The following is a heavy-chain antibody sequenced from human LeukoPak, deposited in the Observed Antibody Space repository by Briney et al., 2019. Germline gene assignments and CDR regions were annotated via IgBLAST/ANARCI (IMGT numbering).Heavy chain of an antibody. J-gene: IGHJ5*02. CDR1: GGSFSGYY. V-gene: IGHV3-7*01. CDR2: IKEDGSAK. Sequence: ETLSLTCAVYGGSFSGYYWSWIRQPPGKGLEWVANIKEDGSAKYYVDSVKGRFTISRDNADNSLFLQMDSLRAEDTAVYYCARNRGFFTLETWGQGTLVTVSS. D-gene: IGHD3-10*01. CDR3: ARNRGFFTLET.